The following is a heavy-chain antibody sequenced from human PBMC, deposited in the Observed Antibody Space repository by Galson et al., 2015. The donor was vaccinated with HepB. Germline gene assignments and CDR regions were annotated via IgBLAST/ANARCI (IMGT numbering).Heavy chain of an antibody. CDR3: AKDLFWAYDSTYGYSPYGMDV. CDR1: EFTFSDYG. CDR2: ISGSGDGT. J-gene: IGHJ6*02. Sequence: SLRLSCAASEFTFSDYGMSWVRQAPGKGLEWVSSISGSGDGTYYADSVKGRFTISRDNSKNTLYLQMNSLRAEDTAIYYCAKDLFWAYDSTYGYSPYGMDVWGQGTTVTVSS. V-gene: IGHV3-23*01. D-gene: IGHD3-22*01.